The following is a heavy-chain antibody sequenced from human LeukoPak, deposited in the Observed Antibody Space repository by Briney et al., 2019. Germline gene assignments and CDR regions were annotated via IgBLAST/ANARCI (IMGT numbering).Heavy chain of an antibody. V-gene: IGHV4-61*02. CDR3: ARQYSDIFTGYHRGELYWYFDL. D-gene: IGHD3-9*01. CDR2: IYSSGST. J-gene: IGHJ2*01. CDR1: GGSISSGSYY. Sequence: PSETLSLTCTVSGGSISSGSYYWSWIRQPAGKGLEWIGRIYSSGSTNYNPSLKSRVTISLDTSKNQFSLKLSSVTAADTAVYYCARQYSDIFTGYHRGELYWYFDLWGRGTLVTVSS.